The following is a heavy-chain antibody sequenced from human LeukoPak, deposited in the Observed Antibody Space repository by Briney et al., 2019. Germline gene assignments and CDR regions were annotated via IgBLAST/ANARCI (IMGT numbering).Heavy chain of an antibody. V-gene: IGHV4-34*01. CDR1: GGSFSGYY. CDR3: AGHTPYYYDSSGYYDLEYFRH. Sequence: SETLSLTCAVYGGSFSGYYWSWIRQPPGKGLEWIGEINHSGSTNYNPSLKSRVTISVDTSKNQFSLKLSSVTAADTAVYYCAGHTPYYYDSSGYYDLEYFRHWGQGTLVTVSS. D-gene: IGHD3-22*01. CDR2: INHSGST. J-gene: IGHJ1*01.